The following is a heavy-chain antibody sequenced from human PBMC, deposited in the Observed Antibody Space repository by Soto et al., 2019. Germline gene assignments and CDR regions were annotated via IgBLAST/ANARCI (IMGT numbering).Heavy chain of an antibody. CDR2: IYSGGST. V-gene: IGHV3-53*02. Sequence: EVQLVETGGGLIQPGGSLRLSCAASGFTVSSNYMSWVRQAPGKGLEWVSVIYSGGSTYYADSVKGRFTISRDNSKNTLYLQMNSLRAEDTAVYYCARERQLVRNWFGPWGQGTLVTVSS. D-gene: IGHD6-6*01. CDR1: GFTVSSNY. J-gene: IGHJ5*02. CDR3: ARERQLVRNWFGP.